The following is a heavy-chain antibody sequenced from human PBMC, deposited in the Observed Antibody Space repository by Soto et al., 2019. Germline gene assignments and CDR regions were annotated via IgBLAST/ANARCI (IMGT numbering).Heavy chain of an antibody. CDR1: GFTFSSYA. D-gene: IGHD3-10*01. CDR2: ISYDGSNK. V-gene: IGHV3-30-3*01. J-gene: IGHJ4*02. Sequence: GGSLRLSCAASGFTFSSYAMHWVRQAPGKGLEWVAVISYDGSNKYYADSVKGRFTISRDNSKNTLYLQMNSLRAEDTAVYYCARDRHLINYYGSGSHFDYWGQGTLVTVSS. CDR3: ARDRHLINYYGSGSHFDY.